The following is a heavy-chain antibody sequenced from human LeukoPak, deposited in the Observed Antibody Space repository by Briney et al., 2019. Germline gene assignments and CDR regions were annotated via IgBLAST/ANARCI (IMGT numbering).Heavy chain of an antibody. CDR2: INWNGGST. J-gene: IGHJ5*02. V-gene: IGHV3-20*01. D-gene: IGHD6-19*01. Sequence: GGSLRLSCAASGFTFDDYGMSWVRQAPGKGLEWVSGINWNGGSTGYADPVKGRFTISRDNAKNSLYLQMNSLRAEDTALYHCAREIAVAGTVNWFDPWGQGTLVTVSS. CDR3: AREIAVAGTVNWFDP. CDR1: GFTFDDYG.